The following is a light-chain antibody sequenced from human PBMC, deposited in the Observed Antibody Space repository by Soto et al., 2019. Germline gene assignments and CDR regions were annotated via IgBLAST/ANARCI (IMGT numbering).Light chain of an antibody. CDR1: QSVSSY. V-gene: IGKV3-11*01. CDR3: XXRSNWLT. Sequence: EILLTQSPGTLSLSPGERATLSCRASQSVSSYLAWYQQKPGQPPRLLIYDASNRATGIPARFSGSGSGTDFTLTTSSLEPEDFAVYXXXXRSNWLTFGQGHDWIL. CDR2: DAS. J-gene: IGKJ5*01.